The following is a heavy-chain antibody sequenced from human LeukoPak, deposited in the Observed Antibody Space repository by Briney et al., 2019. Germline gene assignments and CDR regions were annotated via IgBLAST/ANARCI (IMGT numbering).Heavy chain of an antibody. Sequence: GGSLRLSCAASGFTFSSYEMNWVRQAPGKGLEWVSYISSSGSTIYYADSVKGRFTISRDNAKNSLYLQMNSLRAEDTAVYYCARPTIWFGEYLYYMDVWGKGTTVTISS. CDR3: ARPTIWFGEYLYYMDV. CDR2: ISSSGSTI. V-gene: IGHV3-48*03. D-gene: IGHD3-10*01. CDR1: GFTFSSYE. J-gene: IGHJ6*03.